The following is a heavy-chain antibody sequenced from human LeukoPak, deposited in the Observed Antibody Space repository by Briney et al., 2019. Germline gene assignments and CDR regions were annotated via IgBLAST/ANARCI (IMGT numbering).Heavy chain of an antibody. CDR2: IYPDESNI. V-gene: IGHV5-51*01. Sequence: GESLKISCKGSGYSFPTYWIAWVRQMPGKGLEWMGIIYPDESNIRYSPSFQGQVTISADKSISTAYLQWSSLKAADTAMDYCARQRTRGYLSSFEYWGQGTLVTASS. J-gene: IGHJ4*02. D-gene: IGHD2-2*03. CDR1: GYSFPTYW. CDR3: ARQRTRGYLSSFEY.